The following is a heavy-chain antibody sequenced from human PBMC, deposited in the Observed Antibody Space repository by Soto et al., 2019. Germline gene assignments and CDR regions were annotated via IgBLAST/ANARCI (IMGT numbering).Heavy chain of an antibody. V-gene: IGHV1-2*04. D-gene: IGHD6-6*01. Sequence: GASVKVSCKASGYTFTSYGISWVRQAPGQGLEWMGWINPNSGGTNYAQKFQGWVTMTRDTSISTAYMELSRLRSDDTAVYYCAREASSWEFDYWGQGTLVTVSS. J-gene: IGHJ4*02. CDR1: GYTFTSYG. CDR2: INPNSGGT. CDR3: AREASSWEFDY.